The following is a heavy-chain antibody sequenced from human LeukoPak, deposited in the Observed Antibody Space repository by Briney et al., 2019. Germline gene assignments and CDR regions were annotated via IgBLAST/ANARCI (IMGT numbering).Heavy chain of an antibody. CDR3: ARLSPHTHNSGYINYYYYYYMDV. V-gene: IGHV4-34*01. Sequence: SETLSLTCAVYGGSFSDYYWSWIRQPPGKGLEWIGEINHSGTTNYNPSLKSRVTISVDTSKNQFSLKLSSVTAADTAVYFCARLSPHTHNSGYINYYYYYYMDVWGKGTTVTVSS. D-gene: IGHD3-22*01. CDR2: INHSGTT. CDR1: GGSFSDYY. J-gene: IGHJ6*03.